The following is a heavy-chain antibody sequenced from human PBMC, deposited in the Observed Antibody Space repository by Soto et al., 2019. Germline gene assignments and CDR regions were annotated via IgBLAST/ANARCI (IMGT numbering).Heavy chain of an antibody. CDR3: TRGGDAYKNGH. CDR2: IYYSGST. CDR1: GDSITSNSYF. D-gene: IGHD2-21*01. Sequence: SETLSLTCTVSGDSITSNSYFWAWIRQPPGKGLEWIGSIYYSGSTNYNPSLKSRVTMSVDTSKNQFSLKLTSVNAADTAVYYCTRGGDAYKNGHWGQGTPVTVSS. V-gene: IGHV4-39*07. J-gene: IGHJ4*02.